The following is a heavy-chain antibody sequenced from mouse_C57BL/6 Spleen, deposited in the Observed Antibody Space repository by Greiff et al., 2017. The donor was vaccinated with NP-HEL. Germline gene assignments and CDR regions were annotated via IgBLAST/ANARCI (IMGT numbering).Heavy chain of an antibody. V-gene: IGHV5-9-1*02. CDR2: ISSGGDYI. D-gene: IGHD2-5*01. J-gene: IGHJ2*01. CDR1: GFTFSSYA. Sequence: EVKLLESGEGLVKPGGSLKLSCAASGFTFSSYAMSWVRQTPEKRLEWVAYISSGGDYIYYADTVKGRFTISRDNARNTLYLQMSSLKSEDTAMYYCTRERVYSNFFDYWGQGTTLTVSS. CDR3: TRERVYSNFFDY.